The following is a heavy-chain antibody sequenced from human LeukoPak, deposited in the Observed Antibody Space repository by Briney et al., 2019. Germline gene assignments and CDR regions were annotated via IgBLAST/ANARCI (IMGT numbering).Heavy chain of an antibody. D-gene: IGHD3-22*01. CDR3: ARVYNYYDTSGYYLGNYFDY. CDR1: GGTFSSNA. V-gene: IGHV1-69*01. J-gene: IGHJ4*02. CDR2: IIPIFGTA. Sequence: AASVKVSCKASGGTFSSNAISWVRQAPGQGLEWMGGIIPIFGTASYAQKFQGRVTITADESTSTAYMELSSLRSDDTAVYYCARVYNYYDTSGYYLGNYFDYWGRGTLVTVSS.